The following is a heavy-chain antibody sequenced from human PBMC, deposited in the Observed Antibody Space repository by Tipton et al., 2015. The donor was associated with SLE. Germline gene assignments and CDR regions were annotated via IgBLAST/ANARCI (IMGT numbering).Heavy chain of an antibody. V-gene: IGHV3-30*03. J-gene: IGHJ4*02. CDR1: GFTFSSYW. D-gene: IGHD1-7*01. CDR3: ARELELRGDFDY. CDR2: ISYDGSNK. Sequence: SLRLSCAASGFTFSSYWMSWVRQAPGKGLEWVAVISYDGSNKYYADSVKGRFTISRDNSKNTLYLQMNSLRAEDTAVYYCARELELRGDFDYWGQGTLVTVSS.